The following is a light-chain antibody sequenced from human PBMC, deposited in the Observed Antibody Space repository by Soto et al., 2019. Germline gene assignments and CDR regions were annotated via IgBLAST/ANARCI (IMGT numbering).Light chain of an antibody. V-gene: IGLV7-46*01. J-gene: IGLJ3*02. CDR3: LLCYSGAGGV. CDR1: TGAVTSGHY. CDR2: DTS. Sequence: QTVVTQEPSLTVSPGGTVTLTCDSSTGAVTSGHYPYWFQQKPGQAPRTLIYDTSNKHSWTPARFSGSLLGGKAALTLSGAQPEDEADYYCLLCYSGAGGVYGGGTKVTVL.